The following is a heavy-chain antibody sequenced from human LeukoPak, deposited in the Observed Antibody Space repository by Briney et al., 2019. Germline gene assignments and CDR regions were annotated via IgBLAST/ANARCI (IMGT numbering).Heavy chain of an antibody. V-gene: IGHV5-51*01. CDR1: GYSFNSYW. Sequence: GGSLKISCKGSGYSFNSYWIGWVRQMPGKGLGWMGIIYPGDSDTTYSPSFQGQVTISADKSIGTAYLQWSSLKASDIAMYYCARRFTAAAGTAFDHWGQGTLVTVSS. D-gene: IGHD6-13*01. J-gene: IGHJ4*02. CDR2: IYPGDSDT. CDR3: ARRFTAAAGTAFDH.